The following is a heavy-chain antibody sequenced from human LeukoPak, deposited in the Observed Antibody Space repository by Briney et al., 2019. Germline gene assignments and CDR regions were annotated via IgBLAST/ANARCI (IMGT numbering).Heavy chain of an antibody. CDR3: VRGSTLRYYQY. J-gene: IGHJ4*02. CDR2: IYYSGST. V-gene: IGHV4-39*01. Sequence: PSETLSLTCTVSGGSISSTTYYWGWIRRPPGKGLEWIGSIYYSGSTYYNPSLKSRVTVSVDTSKNQFSLNLSSVTAADTAVYYCVRGSTLRYYQYWGQGTLVTVSS. CDR1: GGSISSTTYY. D-gene: IGHD3-16*01.